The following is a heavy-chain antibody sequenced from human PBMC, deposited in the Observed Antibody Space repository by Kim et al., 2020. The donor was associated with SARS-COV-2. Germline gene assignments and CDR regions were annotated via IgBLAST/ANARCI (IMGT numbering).Heavy chain of an antibody. CDR1: GDSVSSNSAG. D-gene: IGHD6-19*01. CDR3: AKATPAGSSGWYSGFDY. V-gene: IGHV6-1*01. Sequence: SQTLSLTCAISGDSVSSNSAGWNWIRQSPSRGLEWLGRTYYRSKWFNDYAVSVKSRITINPDTSKNQFSLQLNSVTPEDTAVYYCAKATPAGSSGWYSGFDYWGQGTLVTVSS. J-gene: IGHJ4*02. CDR2: TYYRSKWFN.